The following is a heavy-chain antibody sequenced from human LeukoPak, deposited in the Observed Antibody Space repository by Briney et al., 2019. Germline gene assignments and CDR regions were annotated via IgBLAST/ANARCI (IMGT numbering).Heavy chain of an antibody. CDR1: GGSISSYY. D-gene: IGHD5-12*01. Sequence: SGTLSLTCTVSGGSISSYYWSWIRQPAGKGLEWIGRIYTSGSTNYNPSLKSRVTMSVDTSKNQFSLKLSSVTAADTAVYYCARWGVATNSIDYWGQGTLVTVSS. J-gene: IGHJ4*02. V-gene: IGHV4-4*07. CDR2: IYTSGST. CDR3: ARWGVATNSIDY.